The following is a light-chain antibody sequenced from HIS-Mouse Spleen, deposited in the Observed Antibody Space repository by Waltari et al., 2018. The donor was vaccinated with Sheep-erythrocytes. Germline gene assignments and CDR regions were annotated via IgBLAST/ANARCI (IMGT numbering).Light chain of an antibody. CDR3: QAWDSSTVV. V-gene: IGLV3-1*01. J-gene: IGLJ2*01. CDR2: QDS. CDR1: NLGDKY. Sequence: SYELTQPPSVSVSPVQTASITCPGDNLGDKYACWYQQKPGQSPVLVIYQDSKRPSGIPERFSGSNSGNTATLTISGTQAMDEADYYCQAWDSSTVVFGGGTKLTVL.